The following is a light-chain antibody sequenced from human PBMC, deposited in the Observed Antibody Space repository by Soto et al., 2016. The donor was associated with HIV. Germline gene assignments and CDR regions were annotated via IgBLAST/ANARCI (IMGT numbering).Light chain of an antibody. CDR1: QSISSW. J-gene: IGKJ1*01. V-gene: IGKV1-5*03. Sequence: DIQMTQSPSTLSASVGDRVTITCRASQSISSWLAWYQQKPGKAPKLLIYKASSLESGVPSRFSGSGSGTEFTLTISSLQPEDFTTYYCQQLNSYLPWTFGQGTKVEIK. CDR2: KAS. CDR3: QQLNSYLPWT.